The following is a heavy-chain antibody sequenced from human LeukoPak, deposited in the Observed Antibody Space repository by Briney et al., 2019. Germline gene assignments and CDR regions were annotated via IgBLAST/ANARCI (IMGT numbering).Heavy chain of an antibody. CDR1: GGSISSYY. Sequence: PSETLSLTCTVSGGSISSYYWSWIRQPPGKGLEWIGYIYYSGSTNYNPSLKSRVIISLDTSKNQLSLKLSSVTAADTAVYYCAREATLGLTGTSDYWGQGTLVTVSS. V-gene: IGHV4-59*12. J-gene: IGHJ4*02. CDR2: IYYSGST. CDR3: AREATLGLTGTSDY. D-gene: IGHD1/OR15-1a*01.